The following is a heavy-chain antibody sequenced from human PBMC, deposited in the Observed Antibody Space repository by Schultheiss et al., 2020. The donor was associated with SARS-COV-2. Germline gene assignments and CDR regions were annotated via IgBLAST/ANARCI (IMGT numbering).Heavy chain of an antibody. D-gene: IGHD3-10*01. CDR1: GFTFSSYS. J-gene: IGHJ6*03. V-gene: IGHV3-23*01. CDR2: ISGSGGST. CDR3: ARVGGYYYGSGSYMDV. Sequence: GGSLRLSCAASGFTFSSYSMNWVRQAPGKGLEWVSAISGSGGSTYYADSVKGRFTISRDNSKNTLYLQMNSLRAEDTAVYYCARVGGYYYGSGSYMDVWGKGTTVTVSS.